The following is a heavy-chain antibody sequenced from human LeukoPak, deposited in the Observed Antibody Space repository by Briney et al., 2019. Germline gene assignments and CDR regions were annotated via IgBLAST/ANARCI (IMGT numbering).Heavy chain of an antibody. CDR3: TRDAVVVVGPGFDV. D-gene: IGHD3-22*01. CDR2: ISGSGSTI. J-gene: IGHJ4*02. V-gene: IGHV3-48*03. Sequence: GGSLRLSCAASGFTFSTYEMNWVRQAPGKGLEWVSYISGSGSTIYYADSVKGRFTISRDNAKNSLYLQMNSLRADDTAVYYCTRDAVVVVGPGFDVWGQGTLATVSS. CDR1: GFTFSTYE.